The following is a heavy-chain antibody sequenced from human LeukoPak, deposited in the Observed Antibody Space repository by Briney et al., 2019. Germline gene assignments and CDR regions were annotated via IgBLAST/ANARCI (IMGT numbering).Heavy chain of an antibody. V-gene: IGHV3-9*01. Sequence: GRSLRLSCAASGFTFDDYAMHWVRQAPGKGLAWVSGISWNSGSIGYADSVKGRFTISRDNAKNSLYLQMNSLRAEDTALYYCAKDKTPYYDSSGYPDYWGQGTLVTVSS. CDR3: AKDKTPYYDSSGYPDY. CDR1: GFTFDDYA. CDR2: ISWNSGSI. J-gene: IGHJ4*02. D-gene: IGHD3-22*01.